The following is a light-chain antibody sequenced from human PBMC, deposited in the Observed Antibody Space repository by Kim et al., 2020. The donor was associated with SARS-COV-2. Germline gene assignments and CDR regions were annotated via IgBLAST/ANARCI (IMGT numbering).Light chain of an antibody. CDR2: DNN. V-gene: IGLV1-51*01. CDR3: GTWDSSLSAVV. CDR1: SSNIGNNS. Sequence: GQNVTSACSGSSSNIGNNSVSWYQQLPGTAPTLLIYDNNKRPSGIPDRFSGSKSGTSATLGITGLQTGDEADYYCGTWDSSLSAVVFGGGTQLTVL. J-gene: IGLJ2*01.